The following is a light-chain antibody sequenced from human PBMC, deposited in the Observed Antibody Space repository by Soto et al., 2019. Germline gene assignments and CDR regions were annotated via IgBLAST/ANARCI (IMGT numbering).Light chain of an antibody. CDR2: GAS. Sequence: EIVMTQSPATLSVSPGETATLSCRASQSVGSALAWYQHRPGQAPRLLIVGASIRATGVPGRFSGGGSGTDFTLTISSLQSADFAVYYCQQYRNWPPLTFGGGTTVEIK. CDR1: QSVGSA. V-gene: IGKV3-15*01. J-gene: IGKJ4*01. CDR3: QQYRNWPPLT.